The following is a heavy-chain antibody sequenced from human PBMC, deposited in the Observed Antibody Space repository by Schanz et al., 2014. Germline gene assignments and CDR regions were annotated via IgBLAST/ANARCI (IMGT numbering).Heavy chain of an antibody. Sequence: QERLQESGPGLVKPSETLSLTCTVSGSDIRGFHWSWIRQSPVKGLEWIGYIAYSGSTNYNPSLQSRVTISLDTSQSQFSLRLTSVSSADTAMYYCARVGRNSYGFTSRFDAWGQGTLVDVSS. CDR3: ARVGRNSYGFTSRFDA. J-gene: IGHJ5*02. V-gene: IGHV4-59*13. CDR1: GSDIRGFH. CDR2: IAYSGST. D-gene: IGHD3-16*01.